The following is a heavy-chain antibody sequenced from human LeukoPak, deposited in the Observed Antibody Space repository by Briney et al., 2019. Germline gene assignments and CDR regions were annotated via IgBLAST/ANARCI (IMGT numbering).Heavy chain of an antibody. Sequence: GGSLRLSCAASGFTFSTYSMHWVRQAPGKGLEWVASISYDGSNEYYGDSVKGRFSVPRDNSKNTLYLHMNSLRAEDTAVYYCAKEREMATRHYFDYWGQGTLVTVSS. CDR1: GFTFSTYS. CDR2: ISYDGSNE. CDR3: AKEREMATRHYFDY. J-gene: IGHJ4*02. V-gene: IGHV3-30*18. D-gene: IGHD5-24*01.